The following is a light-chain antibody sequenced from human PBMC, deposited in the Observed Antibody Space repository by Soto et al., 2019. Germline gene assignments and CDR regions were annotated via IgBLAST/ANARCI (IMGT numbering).Light chain of an antibody. V-gene: IGLV2-8*01. CDR2: EVN. J-gene: IGLJ1*01. CDR3: CSYAGRATYV. Sequence: QSALTQPPSASGSPGQSVTISCTGTSSDIGGYNSVSWYQQHPGKAPRLMIYEVNKRPSGVPDRFSGSKSGYTASLTVSGLQTEDEANYYCCSYAGRATYVFGGGTKVTVL. CDR1: SSDIGGYNS.